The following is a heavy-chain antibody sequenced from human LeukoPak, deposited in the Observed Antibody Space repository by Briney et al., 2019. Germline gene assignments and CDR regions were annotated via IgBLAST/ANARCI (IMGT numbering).Heavy chain of an antibody. V-gene: IGHV3-74*01. J-gene: IGHJ6*03. Sequence: PGGSLRLSCAASGFTISPYWMHWVRQTPGKGLVWVSRISRDGSNTVYADSVKGRFTISRDNANKTLYLQMNSLRGDDTAVYYRAREWDLPGAYYMDVWGKGTTVTVSS. CDR1: GFTISPYW. CDR2: ISRDGSNT. D-gene: IGHD1-26*01. CDR3: AREWDLPGAYYMDV.